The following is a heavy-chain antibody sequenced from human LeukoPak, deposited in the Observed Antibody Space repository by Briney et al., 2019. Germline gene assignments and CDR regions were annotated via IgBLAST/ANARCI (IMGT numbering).Heavy chain of an antibody. Sequence: GRSLRLSCAASGFTFTSYGMHWVRQAPGKGLDWVALIWDDGNNKYYADSVKGRFTISRDNSKNTLYLQMNSLRAEDTAVYYCARDADTAMVHFDYWGQGTLVTVSS. CDR1: GFTFTSYG. J-gene: IGHJ4*02. V-gene: IGHV3-33*01. CDR2: IWDDGNNK. D-gene: IGHD5-18*01. CDR3: ARDADTAMVHFDY.